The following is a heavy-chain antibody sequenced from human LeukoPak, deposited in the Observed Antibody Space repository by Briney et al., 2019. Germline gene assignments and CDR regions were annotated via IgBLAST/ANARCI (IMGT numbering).Heavy chain of an antibody. Sequence: RPSETLSLTCTVSGGSISSYYWSWIRQPAGKGLEWIGRIYTSGSTNYNPSLKSRVTMSVDTSKNQFSLKLSSVTAADTAVYYCARGQVSYGDYETLDYWGQGTLVTASS. J-gene: IGHJ4*02. CDR2: IYTSGST. V-gene: IGHV4-4*07. CDR3: ARGQVSYGDYETLDY. D-gene: IGHD4-17*01. CDR1: GGSISSYY.